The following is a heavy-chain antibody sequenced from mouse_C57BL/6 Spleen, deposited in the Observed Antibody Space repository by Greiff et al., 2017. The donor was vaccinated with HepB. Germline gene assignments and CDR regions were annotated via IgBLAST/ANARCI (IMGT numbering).Heavy chain of an antibody. CDR3: ASGTTTVVARGYFDV. Sequence: VQLQQPGAELVMPGASVKLSCKASGYTFTSYWMHWVKQRPGQGLEWIGEIDPSDSYTNYNQKFKGKSTLTVDKSSSTAYRQLSSLTSEDSAVYYCASGTTTVVARGYFDVWGTGTTVTVSS. V-gene: IGHV1-69*01. D-gene: IGHD1-1*01. CDR1: GYTFTSYW. CDR2: IDPSDSYT. J-gene: IGHJ1*03.